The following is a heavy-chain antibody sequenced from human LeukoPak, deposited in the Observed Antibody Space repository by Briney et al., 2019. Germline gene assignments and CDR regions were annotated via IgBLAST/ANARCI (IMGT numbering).Heavy chain of an antibody. CDR1: GFTFSSYA. CDR2: ISGSGGST. D-gene: IGHD3-10*01. V-gene: IGHV3-23*01. CDR3: AKGAFGDYYGSGSYYSVYYYGMDV. J-gene: IGHJ6*02. Sequence: GGSLRLSCAASGFTFSSYAMSWVRPAPGKGLEWVSAISGSGGSTYYADSVKGRFTISRDNSKNTLYLQMNSLRAEDTAVYYCAKGAFGDYYGSGSYYSVYYYGMDVWGQGTTVTVSS.